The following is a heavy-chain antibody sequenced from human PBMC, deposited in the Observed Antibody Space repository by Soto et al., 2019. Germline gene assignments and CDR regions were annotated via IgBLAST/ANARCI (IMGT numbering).Heavy chain of an antibody. CDR2: INPSGGST. J-gene: IGHJ4*02. CDR3: ARPPYPGCINAVCYPLDY. V-gene: IGHV1-46*01. CDR1: GYTFTSYY. D-gene: IGHD2-8*01. Sequence: QVQLVQSGAEVKKPGASVKISCKASGYTFTSYYMHWVRQAPGQGLECMGIINPSGGSTNYAQKRQGRVAMTRDTSTSTVYMELNSLRSEDTAVYYCARPPYPGCINAVCYPLDYWGQGTLVTVSS.